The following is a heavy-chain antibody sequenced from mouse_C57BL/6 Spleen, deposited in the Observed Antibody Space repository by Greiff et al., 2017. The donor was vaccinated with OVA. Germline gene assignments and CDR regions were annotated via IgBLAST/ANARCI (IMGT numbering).Heavy chain of an antibody. Sequence: VKLMESGPGLVAPSQSLSITCTVSGFSLTSYGVDWVRQPPGKGLEWMGVIWGGGSPNNNSALMFRLSISKDNSQSQLFFNMNSLQTDDTAMYYCAKPSPVYAMDDWGQGTSVTVSS. CDR1: GFSLTSYG. CDR2: IWGGGSP. V-gene: IGHV2-9*01. CDR3: AKPSPVYAMDD. J-gene: IGHJ4*01.